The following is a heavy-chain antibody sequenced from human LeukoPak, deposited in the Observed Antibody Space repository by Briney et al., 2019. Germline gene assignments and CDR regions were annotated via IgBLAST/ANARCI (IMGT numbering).Heavy chain of an antibody. Sequence: PGGSLRLSCAASGFTFSSYAMHWVRQAPGKGLEWVAVISYDRSNKYYADSVKGRFTISRDNSKNTLYPQMNSLRAEDTAVYYCARSHSYDFWSGPPLDYWGQGTLVTVSS. J-gene: IGHJ4*02. D-gene: IGHD3-3*01. CDR1: GFTFSSYA. CDR2: ISYDRSNK. V-gene: IGHV3-30*01. CDR3: ARSHSYDFWSGPPLDY.